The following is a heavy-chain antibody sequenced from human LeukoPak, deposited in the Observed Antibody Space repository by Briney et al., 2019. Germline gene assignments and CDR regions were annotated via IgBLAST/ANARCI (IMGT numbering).Heavy chain of an antibody. J-gene: IGHJ6*03. CDR1: GGSISSSSHY. CDR3: ARALGPYCSSTSCRIYYYYMDV. D-gene: IGHD2-2*01. CDR2: IYYSGST. Sequence: SETLSLTCTVSGGSISSSSHYWGWIRQPPGKGLEWIGSIYYSGSTYYNPSLKSRVTISVDTSKNQFSPKLSSVTAADTAVYYCARALGPYCSSTSCRIYYYYMDVWGKGTTVTVSS. V-gene: IGHV4-39*07.